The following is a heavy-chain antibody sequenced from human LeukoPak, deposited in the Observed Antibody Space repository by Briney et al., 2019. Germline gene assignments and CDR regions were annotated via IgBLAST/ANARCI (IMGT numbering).Heavy chain of an antibody. D-gene: IGHD3-3*01. CDR3: AGITVFGVVII. V-gene: IGHV4-61*02. CDR2: IYTSGST. Sequence: SETLSLTCTVSGGSISSGSYYWSWIRQPAGKGLEWIGRIYTSGSTNYNPSLKSRVTISVDTSKNQFSLKLSSVTAADTAVYYCAGITVFGVVIIWGQGTLVTVSS. CDR1: GGSISSGSYY. J-gene: IGHJ4*02.